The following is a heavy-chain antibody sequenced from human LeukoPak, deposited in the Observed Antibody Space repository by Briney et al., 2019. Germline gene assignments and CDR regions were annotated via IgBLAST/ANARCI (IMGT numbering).Heavy chain of an antibody. J-gene: IGHJ4*02. D-gene: IGHD3-22*01. CDR3: ARDRYYYDSSGYYRRVGYFDY. CDR2: IYYSGST. V-gene: IGHV4-30-4*01. Sequence: PSQTLSLTCTVSGGSISSGDYYWSWIRQPPGKGLEWIGYIYYSGSTYYNPSLKSRVTISVDTSKNQFSLKLSSVTAADTAVYYCARDRYYYDSSGYYRRVGYFDYWGQGTLVTVSS. CDR1: GGSISSGDYY.